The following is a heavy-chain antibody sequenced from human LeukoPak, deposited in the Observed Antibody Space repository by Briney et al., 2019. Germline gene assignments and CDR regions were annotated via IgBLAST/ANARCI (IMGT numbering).Heavy chain of an antibody. Sequence: GGSLRLSCEGSGFTFSSYWMCWVRQAPGKGLEWVANIKQDGSEKSYVDSVKGRFTISRDNAKNSLYLQMNSLRAEDTAVYYCVREGTSGYLKTYWGQGTLVTVSS. D-gene: IGHD3-3*01. CDR3: VREGTSGYLKTY. V-gene: IGHV3-7*03. CDR1: GFTFSSYW. CDR2: IKQDGSEK. J-gene: IGHJ4*02.